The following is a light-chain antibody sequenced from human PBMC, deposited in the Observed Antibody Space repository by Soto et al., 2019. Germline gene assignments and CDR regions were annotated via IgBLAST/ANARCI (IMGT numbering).Light chain of an antibody. V-gene: IGKV1-5*01. J-gene: IGKJ1*01. Sequence: DIQMTQSPSTLSASVGDRVTITCRASQSITIWLAWYQHKPGKVPKLMIYDASSLESGVPSRFSGSGSGTEFTLTISGLQPDDLGTYYCQQYYTYPWTFGQGTKVAI. CDR1: QSITIW. CDR3: QQYYTYPWT. CDR2: DAS.